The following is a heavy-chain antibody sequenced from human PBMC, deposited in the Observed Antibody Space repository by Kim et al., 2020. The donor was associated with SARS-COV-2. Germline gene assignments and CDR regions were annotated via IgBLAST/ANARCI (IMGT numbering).Heavy chain of an antibody. Sequence: SVKVSCKASGGTFSSYAISWVRQAPGQGLEWMGGIIPIFGTANYAQKFQGRVTITADESTSTAYMELSSLRSEDTAVYYCARESIVVVAATSDYYYYGMDVWGQGTTVTVSS. CDR2: IIPIFGTA. CDR3: ARESIVVVAATSDYYYYGMDV. J-gene: IGHJ6*02. CDR1: GGTFSSYA. D-gene: IGHD2-15*01. V-gene: IGHV1-69*13.